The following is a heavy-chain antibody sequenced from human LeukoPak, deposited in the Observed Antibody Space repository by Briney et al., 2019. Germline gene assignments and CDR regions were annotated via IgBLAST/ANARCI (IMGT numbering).Heavy chain of an antibody. CDR2: ISYDAIYK. J-gene: IGHJ4*02. V-gene: IGHV3-30-3*01. Sequence: GGSLRLSCAASGFTFRSYAMHWVRQAPGKGLEWMAFISYDAIYKYYADFVKGRFTISRDSSKNTLYLQMNSLRAEDTAVYYCVRDLSMKYTFDYWGQGTLVTVSS. D-gene: IGHD6-6*01. CDR1: GFTFRSYA. CDR3: VRDLSMKYTFDY.